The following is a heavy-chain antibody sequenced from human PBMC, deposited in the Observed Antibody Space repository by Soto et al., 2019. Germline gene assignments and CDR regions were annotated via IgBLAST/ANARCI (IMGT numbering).Heavy chain of an antibody. Sequence: QVQLVQSGAEVKKPGSSVKVSCKASGGTFSSYAISWVRQAPGQGLEWMGGIIPIFGTANYAQKFQGRVTITADEFTSTGYMELRSLRSEDTAGFYCASPQEGCLSNYFDYWGPGTLVTVSS. V-gene: IGHV1-69*01. CDR3: ASPQEGCLSNYFDY. D-gene: IGHD3-16*01. CDR2: IIPIFGTA. J-gene: IGHJ4*02. CDR1: GGTFSSYA.